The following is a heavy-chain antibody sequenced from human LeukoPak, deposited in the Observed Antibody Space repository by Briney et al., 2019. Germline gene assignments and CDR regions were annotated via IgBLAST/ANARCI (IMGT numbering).Heavy chain of an antibody. CDR3: AKERSSSFGYYYYYMDV. CDR2: IRYDGSNK. V-gene: IGHV3-30*02. Sequence: PGGSLRLSCAASGFTFSSYGMHWVRQAPGKGLGWVAFIRYDGSNKYYADSVKGRFTISRDNSKNTLYLQMNSLRAEDTAVYYCAKERSSSFGYYYYYMDVWGKGTTVTVSS. CDR1: GFTFSSYG. J-gene: IGHJ6*03. D-gene: IGHD6-6*01.